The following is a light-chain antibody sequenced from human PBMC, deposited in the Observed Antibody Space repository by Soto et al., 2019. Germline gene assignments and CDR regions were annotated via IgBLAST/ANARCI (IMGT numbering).Light chain of an antibody. CDR3: QRYNNWPLT. V-gene: IGKV1-33*01. CDR2: DAS. Sequence: DIQMTQSPSSLSASVGDRVTITCQASQDIKNFLNWFQQKPGKAPELLIYDASNFETGVPSRFSGSGSGTDFTLTINSLQSEDFAIYYCQRYNNWPLTFGGGTKVESK. J-gene: IGKJ4*01. CDR1: QDIKNF.